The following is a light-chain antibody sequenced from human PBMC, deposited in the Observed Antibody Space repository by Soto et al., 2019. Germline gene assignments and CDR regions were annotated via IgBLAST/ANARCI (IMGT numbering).Light chain of an antibody. CDR2: GAS. CDR1: QSIGDT. CDR3: QQYNDWPRT. J-gene: IGKJ5*01. V-gene: IGKV3-15*01. Sequence: MTQSPSTLSASVGDTVTVTCRASQSIGDTLAWYQQKPGQAPRLLIYGASSRVTGVPPRFSGSASGTEFTLTISSLQSEDFGVCYCQQYNDWPRTFGQGTRLEIK.